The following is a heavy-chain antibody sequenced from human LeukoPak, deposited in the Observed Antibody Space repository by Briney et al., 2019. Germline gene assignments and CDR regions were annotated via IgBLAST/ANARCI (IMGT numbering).Heavy chain of an antibody. J-gene: IGHJ3*02. D-gene: IGHD5-12*01. Sequence: SETLSLTCTVSGGSISSGNYYWSWIRQPAGKGLEWIGRIYTSGITNYNPSLKSRVTISVDTSKNHFSLKLSSVTAADTAVYYCARIVAASYDAFDIWGQGTMVTVSS. CDR1: GGSISSGNYY. CDR3: ARIVAASYDAFDI. CDR2: IYTSGIT. V-gene: IGHV4-61*02.